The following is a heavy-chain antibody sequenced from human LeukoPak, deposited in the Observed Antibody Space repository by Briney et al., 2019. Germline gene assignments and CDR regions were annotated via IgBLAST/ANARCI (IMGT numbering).Heavy chain of an antibody. J-gene: IGHJ4*02. CDR1: GFTFSDRY. V-gene: IGHV3-72*01. CDR2: SRNKANSYTT. CDR3: AREGYSGSYYDY. D-gene: IGHD1-26*01. Sequence: GGSLRLSCSVSGFTFSDRYMDWVRQAPGKGLEWVGRSRNKANSYTTEYAASVRGRFTISRDDSKNSLYLQMNSLKTEDTAVYYCAREGYSGSYYDYWGKGTQVTVSS.